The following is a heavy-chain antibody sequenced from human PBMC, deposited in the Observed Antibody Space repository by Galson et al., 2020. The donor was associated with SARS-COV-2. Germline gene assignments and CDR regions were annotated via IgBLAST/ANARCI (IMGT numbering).Heavy chain of an antibody. CDR1: GFTFTTYG. CDR3: AKDGDASSNPEGPNYYYMDV. D-gene: IGHD7-27*01. CDR2: ISYDGSNK. Sequence: GGSLRLSCAASGFTFTTYGMHWVRQAPGKGLEWVAVISYDGSNKYYADSVKGRFTISRDNSKNTLYLQMNSLRGEDTAVYYCAKDGDASSNPEGPNYYYMDVWGKGTTVTISS. J-gene: IGHJ6*03. V-gene: IGHV3-30*18.